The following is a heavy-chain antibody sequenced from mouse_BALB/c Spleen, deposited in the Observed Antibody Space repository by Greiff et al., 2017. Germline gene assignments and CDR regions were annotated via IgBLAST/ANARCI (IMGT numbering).Heavy chain of an antibody. Sequence: GVSWIRQPSGKGLEWLAHIYWDDDKRFNPSLKSRLTISKDTSSNQVFLKITSVDTADTATYYCARSAMITTRAWFAYWGQGTLVTVSA. CDR2: IYWDDDK. CDR3: ARSAMITTRAWFAY. V-gene: IGHV8-12*01. D-gene: IGHD2-4*01. CDR1: G. J-gene: IGHJ3*01.